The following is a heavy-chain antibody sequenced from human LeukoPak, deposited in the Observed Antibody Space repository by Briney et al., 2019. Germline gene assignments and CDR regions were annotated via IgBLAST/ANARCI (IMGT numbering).Heavy chain of an antibody. CDR2: ISYDGSNK. Sequence: GGSLRLSCAASGFTFSSYGMHWVRQAPGKGLEWVAVISYDGSNKYYADSVKGRFTISRDNSKNTLYLQMNSLRAEDTAVYYCAKEVFYCSSTSCYCDYWGQGTLVTVSS. V-gene: IGHV3-30*18. J-gene: IGHJ4*02. CDR3: AKEVFYCSSTSCYCDY. CDR1: GFTFSSYG. D-gene: IGHD2-2*01.